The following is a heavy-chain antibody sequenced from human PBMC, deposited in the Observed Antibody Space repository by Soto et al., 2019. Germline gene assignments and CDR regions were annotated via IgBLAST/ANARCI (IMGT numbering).Heavy chain of an antibody. J-gene: IGHJ2*01. CDR3: AREWYKWNYGPWYFDL. CDR2: IWYDGSNK. V-gene: IGHV3-33*01. D-gene: IGHD1-7*01. Sequence: QVQLVESGGGVVQPGRSLRLSCAASGFTFSSYGMHWVRQAPGKGLEWVAVIWYDGSNKYYADSVKGRFTISRDNSKNTLYLQMNSLRAEDTAVYYCAREWYKWNYGPWYFDLWGRGTLVTVSS. CDR1: GFTFSSYG.